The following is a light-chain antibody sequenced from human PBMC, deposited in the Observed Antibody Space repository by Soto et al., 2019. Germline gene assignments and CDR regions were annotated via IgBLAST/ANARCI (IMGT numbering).Light chain of an antibody. CDR3: SSYAGSNIV. V-gene: IGLV2-8*01. CDR1: SSDVGGYNY. Sequence: QSVLTQPPSASGSPGQSVTISCTGTSSDVGGYNYVSWYQQHPGKAPKLMIYEVSKRPSGDPDRCSGSKTGNTASLTVSGLQAEDEADYYCSSYAGSNIVFGTGTKVTVL. J-gene: IGLJ1*01. CDR2: EVS.